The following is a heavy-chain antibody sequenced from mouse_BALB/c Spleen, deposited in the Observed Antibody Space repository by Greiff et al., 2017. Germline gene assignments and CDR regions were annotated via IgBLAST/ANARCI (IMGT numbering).Heavy chain of an antibody. V-gene: IGHV14-4*02. J-gene: IGHJ2*01. CDR2: IDPENGDT. Sequence: LVESGAELVRSGASVKLSCTASGFNIKDYYMHWVKQRPEQGLEWIGWIDPENGDTEYAPKFQGKATMTADTSSNTAYLQLSSLTSEDTAVYYCNAFDYFDYWGQGTTLTVSS. CDR1: GFNIKDYY. CDR3: NAFDYFDY.